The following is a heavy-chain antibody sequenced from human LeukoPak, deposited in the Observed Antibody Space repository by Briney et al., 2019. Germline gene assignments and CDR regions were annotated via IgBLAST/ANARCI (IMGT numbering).Heavy chain of an antibody. CDR2: FDPEDGET. V-gene: IGHV1-24*01. CDR3: ATDKRTYYYDSSGYSFS. D-gene: IGHD3-22*01. CDR1: GYTFTGYY. Sequence: ASVTVSCKASGYTFTGYYMHWVRQAPGKGLEWMGGFDPEDGETIYAQKFQGRVTMTEDTSTDTAYMELSSLRSEDTAVYYCATDKRTYYYDSSGYSFSWGQGTLVTVSS. J-gene: IGHJ4*02.